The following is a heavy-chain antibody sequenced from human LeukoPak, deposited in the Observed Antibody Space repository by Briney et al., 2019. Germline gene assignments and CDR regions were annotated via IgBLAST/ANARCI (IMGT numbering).Heavy chain of an antibody. CDR3: ARERVGWSYYYYGMDV. D-gene: IGHD6-19*01. V-gene: IGHV3-33*01. CDR1: GFTFSSYG. Sequence: PGGSLRLSCAASGFTFSSYGMHWVRQAPGKGLEWVAVIWYDGSNKYYADSVKGRFTISRDNSKNTLYLQMNSLRAEDTAVYYCARERVGWSYYYYGMDVWGQGTTVTVSS. J-gene: IGHJ6*02. CDR2: IWYDGSNK.